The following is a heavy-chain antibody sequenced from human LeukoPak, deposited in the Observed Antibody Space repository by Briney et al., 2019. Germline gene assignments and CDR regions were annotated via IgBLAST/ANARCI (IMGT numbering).Heavy chain of an antibody. V-gene: IGHV3-30-3*01. D-gene: IGHD2-2*01. J-gene: IGHJ4*02. CDR1: GFTFSSYA. Sequence: GGSLRLSCAASGFTFSSYAMHWVRQAPGKGLEWVAVISYDGSNKYYADSVKGRFTISRDNSKNTLYLQMNSLRAEDTAVYYCARGPGYCSSTSCSGYDYWGQGTLVTVSS. CDR2: ISYDGSNK. CDR3: ARGPGYCSSTSCSGYDY.